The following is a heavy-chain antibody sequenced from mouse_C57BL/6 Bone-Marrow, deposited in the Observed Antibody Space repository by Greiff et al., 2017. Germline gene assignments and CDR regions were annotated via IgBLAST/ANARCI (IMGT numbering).Heavy chain of an antibody. D-gene: IGHD4-1*01. CDR1: GYTFTDYY. CDR3: ARRRTGTYAMDY. V-gene: IGHV1-19*01. Sequence: EVQLQQSGPVLVKPGASVKMSCKASGYTFTDYYMNWVKQSHGKSLEWIGVINPYNGGTSYNQKFTGKATLTVDKSSSTAYMELNSLTSEDSAVYYCARRRTGTYAMDYWGQGTSVTVSS. CDR2: INPYNGGT. J-gene: IGHJ4*01.